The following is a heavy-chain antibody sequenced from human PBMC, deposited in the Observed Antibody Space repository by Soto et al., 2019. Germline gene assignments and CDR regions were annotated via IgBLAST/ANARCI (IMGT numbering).Heavy chain of an antibody. D-gene: IGHD3-22*01. CDR2: ISYGGGTT. V-gene: IGHV3-23*01. CDR3: AKNPGYYYDSTGYHFDD. J-gene: IGHJ4*02. CDR1: EFTFSNYA. Sequence: GSLRLSCAASEFTFSNYAMSWVRQAPGKGLEWVSAISYGGGTTYYADSVKGRFTISRDNSKNTLYLQMNSLRAEDTAVYYCAKNPGYYYDSTGYHFDDWGQGTLVTGSS.